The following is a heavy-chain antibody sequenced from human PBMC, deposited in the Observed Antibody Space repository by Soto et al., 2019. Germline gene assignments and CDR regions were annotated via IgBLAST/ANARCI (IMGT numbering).Heavy chain of an antibody. J-gene: IGHJ6*03. CDR3: TRDNPELLWFGELPPNYYYYYMDV. CDR1: GFTFGDYA. V-gene: IGHV3-49*03. D-gene: IGHD3-10*01. CDR2: IRSKAYGGTT. Sequence: EVQLVESGGGLVQPGRSLRLSCTASGFTFGDYAMSWFRQAPGKGLEWVGFIRSKAYGGTTEYAASVKGRFTISRDDSKSIAYLQMNSLKTEDTAVYYCTRDNPELLWFGELPPNYYYYYMDVWGKGTTVTVSS.